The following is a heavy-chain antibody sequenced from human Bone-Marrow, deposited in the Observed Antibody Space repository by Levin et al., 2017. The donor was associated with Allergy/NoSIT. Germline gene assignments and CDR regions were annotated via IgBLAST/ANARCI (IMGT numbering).Heavy chain of an antibody. CDR1: GLTFNNAW. J-gene: IGHJ6*02. D-gene: IGHD3-10*01. V-gene: IGHV3-15*01. Sequence: GESLKISCAASGLTFNNAWMSWVRQAPGKGLEWLGRIKGNTEGGTVDYAAPAKGRFTISKDESKNTLYLEMKSLRTEDTAVYYCTTGSEGSLLYYYNYYGMDVWGQGTTVTVSS. CDR3: TTGSEGSLLYYYNYYGMDV. CDR2: IKGNTEGGTV.